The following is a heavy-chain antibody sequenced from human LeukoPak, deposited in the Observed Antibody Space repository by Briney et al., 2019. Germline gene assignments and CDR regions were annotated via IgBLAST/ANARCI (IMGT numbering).Heavy chain of an antibody. D-gene: IGHD6-13*01. Sequence: PGGSLRLSCADSGFTFSSYAMSWVRQAPGKGLEWVSAISGSGGSTYYADSVKGRFTISRDNSKNTLYLQMNSLRAEDTAVYYCAKTVAAAGTWSFEYWGQGTLVTVSS. CDR3: AKTVAAAGTWSFEY. J-gene: IGHJ4*02. CDR1: GFTFSSYA. V-gene: IGHV3-23*01. CDR2: ISGSGGST.